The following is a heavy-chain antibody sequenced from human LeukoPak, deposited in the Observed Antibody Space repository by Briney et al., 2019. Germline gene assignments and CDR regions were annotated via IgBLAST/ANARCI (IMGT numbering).Heavy chain of an antibody. V-gene: IGHV3-23*01. CDR2: ICGGSDCT. J-gene: IGHJ4*02. Sequence: GGSLRLSCAASGFTFSTHTMSWVRQAPGKGLEWVSAICGGSDCTYYADSVKGRFTISRDNSKNTVFLQMSSLRAEDTAVYFCAKPHRPTTSYFDYWGQGTLVTVSS. CDR3: AKPHRPTTSYFDY. CDR1: GFTFSTHT. D-gene: IGHD1-26*01.